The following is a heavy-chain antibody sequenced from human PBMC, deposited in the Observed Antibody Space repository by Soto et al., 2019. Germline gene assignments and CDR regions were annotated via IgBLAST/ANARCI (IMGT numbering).Heavy chain of an antibody. CDR2: ISGSGGST. CDR3: AKDRLRYFDWLTGFDP. V-gene: IGHV3-23*01. Sequence: EVQLLESGGGLVQPGGSLRLSCAASGFTFSSYAMSWVRQAPGKGLEWVSAISGSGGSTYYADSVKGRFTISRDNSKNTLYLQMNSVRAEDTAVYYCAKDRLRYFDWLTGFDPWGQGTLVTVSS. J-gene: IGHJ5*02. D-gene: IGHD3-9*01. CDR1: GFTFSSYA.